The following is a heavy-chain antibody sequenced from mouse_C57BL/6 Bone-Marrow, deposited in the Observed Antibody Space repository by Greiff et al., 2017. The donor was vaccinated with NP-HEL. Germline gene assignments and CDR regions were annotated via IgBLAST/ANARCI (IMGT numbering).Heavy chain of an antibody. Sequence: EVQLQQSGPELVKPGASVKISCKASGYTFTDYYMNWVKQSHGKSLEWIGDINPNNGGTSYNQKFKGKATLTVDKSSSTAYMELRSLTSEDSAVYYCARLGTGTAYWGQGTLVTVSA. CDR2: INPNNGGT. V-gene: IGHV1-26*01. CDR3: ARLGTGTAY. J-gene: IGHJ3*01. CDR1: GYTFTDYY. D-gene: IGHD4-1*01.